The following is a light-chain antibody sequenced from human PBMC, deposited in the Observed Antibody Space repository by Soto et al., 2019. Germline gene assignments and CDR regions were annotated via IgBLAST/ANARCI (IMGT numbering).Light chain of an antibody. CDR1: QSISSW. V-gene: IGKV1-5*03. CDR2: KAS. Sequence: DIRMTQSPSTLSASVGDRVTITCRASQSISSWLAWYQQKPGKAPKLLIHKASSLESGVPSRFSGSGSGTEFTLTISSLQPDDFATYYCQQYNSNSWAFGQGTKLEIK. CDR3: QQYNSNSWA. J-gene: IGKJ2*01.